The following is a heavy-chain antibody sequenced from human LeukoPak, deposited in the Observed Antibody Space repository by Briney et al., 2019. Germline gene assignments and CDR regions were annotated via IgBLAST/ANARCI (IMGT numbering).Heavy chain of an antibody. Sequence: GGSLRLSCAASGFTFSDYYMSWIRQAPGKGLEWVSYISSSSSYTNYADSVKGRFTISRDNAKNSLYLQMNSLRAEDTAVYYCARDLNGDCYFDYWGQGTLVTVSS. D-gene: IGHD4-17*01. J-gene: IGHJ4*02. CDR2: ISSSSSYT. CDR1: GFTFSDYY. V-gene: IGHV3-11*06. CDR3: ARDLNGDCYFDY.